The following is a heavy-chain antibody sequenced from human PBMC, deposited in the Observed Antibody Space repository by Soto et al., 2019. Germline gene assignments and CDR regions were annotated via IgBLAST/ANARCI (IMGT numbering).Heavy chain of an antibody. J-gene: IGHJ4*02. CDR3: ARLATRYYFDY. Sequence: SETLSLTCAVSGGSISSGGYSWSWIRQPPGKGLEWIGYIYHSGSTYYNPSLKSRVTISVDRSKNQFSLKMSSVTAADTAVYYCARLATRYYFDYWGQGTLVTVSS. CDR2: IYHSGST. V-gene: IGHV4-30-2*02. D-gene: IGHD1-1*01. CDR1: GGSISSGGYS.